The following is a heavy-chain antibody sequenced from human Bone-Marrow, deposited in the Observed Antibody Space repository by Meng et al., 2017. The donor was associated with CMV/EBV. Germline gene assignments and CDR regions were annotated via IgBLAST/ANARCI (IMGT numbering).Heavy chain of an antibody. CDR2: IRYDGSNK. V-gene: IGHV3-30*02. CDR3: AKDLIYVRGGHFDY. CDR1: GFTFSSYG. D-gene: IGHD3-10*02. Sequence: GESLKISCAASGFTFSSYGMHWVRQAPGKGLEWVAVIRYDGSNKYYADSVKGRFTISRDNSKNTLYLQMNSLRAEDTAVYYSAKDLIYVRGGHFDYWGQGTLITVSS. J-gene: IGHJ4*02.